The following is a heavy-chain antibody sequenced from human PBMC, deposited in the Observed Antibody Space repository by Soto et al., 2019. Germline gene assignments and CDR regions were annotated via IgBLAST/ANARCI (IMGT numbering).Heavy chain of an antibody. CDR3: ARGGSGSGLDY. D-gene: IGHD6-19*01. V-gene: IGHV4-59*01. J-gene: IGHJ4*02. CDR1: GGSITSDY. Sequence: QVQLQESGPGLVKPSETLSLTCTVSGGSITSDYWSWIRQPPGKGLEWIGYIYYSGNINYNPSLTSRVIISGVTSTNPFSLKLSSVSAADTAVYYWARGGSGSGLDYGGQGTLVTVSS. CDR2: IYYSGNI.